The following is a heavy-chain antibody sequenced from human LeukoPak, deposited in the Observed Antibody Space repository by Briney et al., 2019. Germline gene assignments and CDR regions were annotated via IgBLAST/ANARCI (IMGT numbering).Heavy chain of an antibody. V-gene: IGHV1-2*06. CDR1: GYTFTGYY. CDR2: INPNSGGT. J-gene: IGHJ4*02. D-gene: IGHD6-19*01. CDR3: ASGRGSSGSQEAFDY. Sequence: ASVKVSCKASGYTFTGYYMHWVRQAPGQGLEWMGRINPNSGGTNCAQKFQGRVTMTRDTSISIAYMELSRLRSDDTAVYYCASGRGSSGSQEAFDYWGQGTLVTVSS.